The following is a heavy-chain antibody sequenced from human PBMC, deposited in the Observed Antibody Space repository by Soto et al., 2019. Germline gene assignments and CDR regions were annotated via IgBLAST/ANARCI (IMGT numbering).Heavy chain of an antibody. CDR1: GFSLSTSGVG. V-gene: IGHV2-5*02. J-gene: IGHJ4*02. CDR2: IYWDDDK. CDR3: AHRVVVAGTQDGSFDY. Sequence: SGPTLVNPTQTLTLTCTFSGFSLSTSGVGVGWIRQPPGKALEWLALIYWDDDKRYSPSLKSRLTITKDTSKNQVVLTTTNMDPVDTATYYCAHRVVVAGTQDGSFDYWGQGSLVTVSS. D-gene: IGHD6-19*01.